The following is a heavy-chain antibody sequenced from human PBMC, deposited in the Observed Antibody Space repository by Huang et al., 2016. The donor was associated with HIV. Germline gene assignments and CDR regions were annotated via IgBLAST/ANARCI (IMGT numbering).Heavy chain of an antibody. D-gene: IGHD6-13*01. CDR1: GFIFSSCG. V-gene: IGHV3-30*13. Sequence: QVQLVESGGGVVQPGRSLGLSCAASGFIFSSCGMHWVRQGPGKGRELVVIVTVVGSKKYYADTVKGRFTISRDNSTNRLYVQVNSLRAEDTAVYDWARDWYLLARYSSSWYPHYWGQGTLVTVSS. CDR3: ARDWYLLARYSSSWYPHY. CDR2: VTVVGSKK. J-gene: IGHJ4*02.